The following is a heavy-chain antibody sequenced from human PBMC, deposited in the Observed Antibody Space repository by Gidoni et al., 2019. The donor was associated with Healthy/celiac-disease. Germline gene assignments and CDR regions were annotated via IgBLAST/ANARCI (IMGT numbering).Heavy chain of an antibody. CDR3: ARDSLLITIFGVDKRRYFDY. CDR2: ISSSSSYI. J-gene: IGHJ4*02. D-gene: IGHD3-3*01. Sequence: EVQLVEAGGGLVKPGGSLRLSCASSGFTFSRPIMTWVRQAPGKGLEWVSSISSSSSYIYYADSVKGRFTISRDNAKNSLYLQMNSLRAEDTAVYYCARDSLLITIFGVDKRRYFDYWGQGTLVTVSS. CDR1: GFTFSRPI. V-gene: IGHV3-21*01.